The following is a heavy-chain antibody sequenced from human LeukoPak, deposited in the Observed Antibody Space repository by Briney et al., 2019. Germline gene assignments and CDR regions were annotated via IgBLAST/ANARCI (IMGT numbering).Heavy chain of an antibody. CDR3: ARMMTYYDILTVYYPLEYLHQ. J-gene: IGHJ1*01. CDR2: INPNSGGT. Sequence: ASVKVSCKASGYTFPGYYMHWVRQAPGQGLEWMGWINPNSGGTNYAQKFQGRVTMTRDTSISTAYMELSRLRSDDTAVYYCARMMTYYDILTVYYPLEYLHQWGQGTLVTVSS. D-gene: IGHD3-9*01. V-gene: IGHV1-2*02. CDR1: GYTFPGYY.